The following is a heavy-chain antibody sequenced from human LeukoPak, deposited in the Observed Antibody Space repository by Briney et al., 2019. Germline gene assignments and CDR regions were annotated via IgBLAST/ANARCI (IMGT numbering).Heavy chain of an antibody. CDR2: IKQDGSEK. D-gene: IGHD3-10*01. CDR3: VRGGQGFGY. CDR1: GFSFSTYW. Sequence: GGSLRLSCAASGFSFSTYWMSWVRQAPGKGLEWVANIKQDGSEKNYVDSVKGRFTISRDNAKNSLYLQMNSLRDEDTALYYCVRGGQGFGYWAQGTLVTVSS. V-gene: IGHV3-7*01. J-gene: IGHJ4*02.